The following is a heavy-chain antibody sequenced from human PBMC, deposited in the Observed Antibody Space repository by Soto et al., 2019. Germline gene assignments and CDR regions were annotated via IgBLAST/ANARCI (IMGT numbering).Heavy chain of an antibody. J-gene: IGHJ6*02. D-gene: IGHD3-3*02. CDR3: ARDKDRPQLGGNYYYILDV. Sequence: QVQLVQSGAEVKKPGSSGKVSCKASGGTFRTSAISLGRQAPGQVLEWVGGIMPVFPIPKYAQNFKGRCTLTEDESTSTAYMELSSLRSDDTAVYFCARDKDRPQLGGNYYYILDVWGQGTAVTVS. V-gene: IGHV1-69*12. CDR2: IMPVFPIP. CDR1: GGTFRTSA.